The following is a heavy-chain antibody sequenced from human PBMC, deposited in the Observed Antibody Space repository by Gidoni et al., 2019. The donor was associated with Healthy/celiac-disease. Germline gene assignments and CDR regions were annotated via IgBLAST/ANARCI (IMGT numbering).Heavy chain of an antibody. CDR2: IYYSGST. CDR3: ARDADTAMVRYFDL. V-gene: IGHV4-31*03. Sequence: VQLQESGLGLVKPSQTLSLTCTVSGGSTSSGGYYWSWIRQHPGKGLEWIGYIYYSGSTYYNPSLKSRVTISVETSKNQFSLKLSSVTAADTAVYYCARDADTAMVRYFDLWGRGTLVTVSS. D-gene: IGHD5-18*01. J-gene: IGHJ2*01. CDR1: GGSTSSGGYY.